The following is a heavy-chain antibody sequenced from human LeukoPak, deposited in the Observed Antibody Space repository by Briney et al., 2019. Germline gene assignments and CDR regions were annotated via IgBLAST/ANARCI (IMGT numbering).Heavy chain of an antibody. J-gene: IGHJ4*02. CDR1: GVSISSYY. CDR3: ARRQWLAPFDY. Sequence: PSETLFLTCTVSGVSISSYYWSWIRQPPGKGLEWIGYIYYSGSTNYNPSLKSRVTISVDTSKNQFSLKLSSVTAADTAVYYCARRQWLAPFDYWGQGTLVTVSS. V-gene: IGHV4-59*01. D-gene: IGHD6-19*01. CDR2: IYYSGST.